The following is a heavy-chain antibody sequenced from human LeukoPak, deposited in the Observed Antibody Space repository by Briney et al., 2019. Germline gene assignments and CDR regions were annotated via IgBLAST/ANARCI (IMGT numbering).Heavy chain of an antibody. CDR3: ASGRYCAY. V-gene: IGHV3-7*02. J-gene: IGHJ4*02. CDR2: IKQDGSEK. Sequence: GGSLRLSCAASGFTFSTYWMSWVRQAPGKGLEWVANIKQDGSEKYYVDSLKGRFTISRDNAKNSLYLQMNSLRGEDTAVYYCASGRYCAYWGQGTLVTVSS. CDR1: GFTFSTYW. D-gene: IGHD1-26*01.